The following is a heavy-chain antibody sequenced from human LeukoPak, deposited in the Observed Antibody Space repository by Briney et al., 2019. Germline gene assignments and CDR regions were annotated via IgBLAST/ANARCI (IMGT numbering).Heavy chain of an antibody. Sequence: QTGGSLRLSCAASGFTFSSYGVSWVRQAPGKGLEWVSGISGSGHRTYYADSVKGRFTISRDNSKSALYLQMNSLRAEDTAVYYCAKDDYYDTSGYRDWGQGTLVTVSS. CDR2: ISGSGHRT. V-gene: IGHV3-23*01. CDR3: AKDDYYDTSGYRD. J-gene: IGHJ4*02. D-gene: IGHD3-22*01. CDR1: GFTFSSYG.